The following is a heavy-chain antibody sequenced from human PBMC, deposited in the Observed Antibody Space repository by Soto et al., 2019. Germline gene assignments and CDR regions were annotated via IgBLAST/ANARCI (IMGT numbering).Heavy chain of an antibody. Sequence: ASVKVSCKASGYTFTSYAIHWVRQAPGQRLEWMGWINAGNGNTKYSQKFQGRVIITGDTSASTAYMELSSLRSEDTAVYYCARGNYGSGSYSPLIDYWGQGTLVTVSS. CDR2: INAGNGNT. J-gene: IGHJ4*02. CDR3: ARGNYGSGSYSPLIDY. CDR1: GYTFTSYA. D-gene: IGHD3-10*01. V-gene: IGHV1-3*01.